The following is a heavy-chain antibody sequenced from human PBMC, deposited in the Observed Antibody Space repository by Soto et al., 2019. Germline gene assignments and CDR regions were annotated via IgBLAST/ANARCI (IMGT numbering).Heavy chain of an antibody. V-gene: IGHV4-31*03. CDR3: AREPLT. CDR2: IYYSGRT. J-gene: IGHJ4*02. CDR1: GGSLSSGGYY. Sequence: QVQLQESGPGLVKPSQTLSLTCTVSGGSLSSGGYYWSWIRQHPGKGLEWIGYIYYSGRTYYDPSPKSRVIMSGDTAKKQCALKLSSVTAADTAVSYCAREPLTRGPGTLVTVSS.